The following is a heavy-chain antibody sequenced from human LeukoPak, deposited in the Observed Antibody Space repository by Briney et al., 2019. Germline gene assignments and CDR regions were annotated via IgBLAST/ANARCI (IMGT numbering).Heavy chain of an antibody. D-gene: IGHD6-19*01. CDR2: ISSSSSYI. V-gene: IGHV3-21*01. CDR3: AREVAVAGDHDAFDI. Sequence: GGSLRLSCAASGFTFSSYSMNWVRQAPGKGLERVSSISSSSSYIYYADSVKGRFTISRDNAKNSLYLHMNSLRAEGTAVYYCAREVAVAGDHDAFDIWGQGTMVTVSS. J-gene: IGHJ3*02. CDR1: GFTFSSYS.